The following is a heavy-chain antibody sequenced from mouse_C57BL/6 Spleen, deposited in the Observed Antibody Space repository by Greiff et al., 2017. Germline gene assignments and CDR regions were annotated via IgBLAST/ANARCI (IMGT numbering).Heavy chain of an antibody. CDR2: IDPSDSYT. J-gene: IGHJ2*01. D-gene: IGHD6-1*01. CDR3: ARGPLDY. Sequence: VKLQQPGAELVKPGASVKLSCKASGYTFTSYWMQWVKQRPGQGLEWIGEIDPSDSYTNYNQKFKGKATLTVDTSSSTAYMQLSSLTSEDSAVYYCARGPLDYWGQGTTLTVSS. CDR1: GYTFTSYW. V-gene: IGHV1-50*01.